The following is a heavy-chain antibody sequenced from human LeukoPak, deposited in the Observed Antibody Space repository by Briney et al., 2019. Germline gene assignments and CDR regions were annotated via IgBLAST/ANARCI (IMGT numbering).Heavy chain of an antibody. V-gene: IGHV3-23*01. CDR2: ISGSGGST. D-gene: IGHD4-17*01. CDR3: ARHQDGDYVYYYMDV. J-gene: IGHJ6*03. Sequence: PGGSLRLSCAASGFTFSSYGMSWVRQAPGKGLEWVSAISGSGGSTYYADSVKGRFTISRDNSKNTLYLQMNSLRAEDTAVYYCARHQDGDYVYYYMDVWGKGTTVTVSS. CDR1: GFTFSSYG.